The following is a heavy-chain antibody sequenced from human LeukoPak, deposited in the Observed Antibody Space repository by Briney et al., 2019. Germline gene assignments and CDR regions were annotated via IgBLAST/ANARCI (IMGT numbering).Heavy chain of an antibody. V-gene: IGHV3-21*01. J-gene: IGHJ6*03. CDR1: GFTFSSYS. Sequence: GGSLRLSCAASGFTFSSYSMNWVRQAPGKGLEWVSSISSSSSYIYYADSVKGRFTISRDNAKNSLYLQMNSLRAEDTAVYYCARDAASNYMDVWGKGTTVTVSS. CDR3: ARDAASNYMDV. D-gene: IGHD6-25*01. CDR2: ISSSSSYI.